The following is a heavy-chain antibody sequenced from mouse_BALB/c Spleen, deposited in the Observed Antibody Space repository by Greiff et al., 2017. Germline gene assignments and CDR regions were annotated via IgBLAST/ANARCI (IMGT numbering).Heavy chain of an antibody. CDR1: GFTITDYY. Sequence: VQLKESGAELVRPGALVKLSCKASGFTITDYYMHWVKQRPEQGLEWIGWIDPENGNTIYDPKFQGKASITADTSSNTAYLQRSSLTSEDTAVYYCARSGYYSFAYWGEGTLVTVSA. CDR2: IDPENGNT. CDR3: ARSGYYSFAY. J-gene: IGHJ3*01. D-gene: IGHD3-1*01. V-gene: IGHV14-1*02.